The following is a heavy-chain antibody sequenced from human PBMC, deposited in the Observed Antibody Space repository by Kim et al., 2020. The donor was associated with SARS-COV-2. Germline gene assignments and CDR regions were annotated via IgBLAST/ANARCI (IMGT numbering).Heavy chain of an antibody. Sequence: TYDTPSLKSRVTISVDTSKNQFSLKLSSVTAADTAVYYCARHKSSSGMDVWGQGTTVTVSS. CDR3: ARHKSSSGMDV. J-gene: IGHJ6*02. CDR2: T. V-gene: IGHV4-39*01.